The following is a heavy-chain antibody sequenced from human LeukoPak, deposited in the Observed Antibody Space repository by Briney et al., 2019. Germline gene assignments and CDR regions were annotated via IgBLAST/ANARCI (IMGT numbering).Heavy chain of an antibody. V-gene: IGHV3-21*01. D-gene: IGHD5-18*01. CDR2: ISSSSSYI. CDR3: ASGGGSSYGLYYFDY. J-gene: IGHJ4*02. Sequence: GGSLRLSCAASGFTFSSYSMNWVRQAPGKGLEWVSSISSSSSYIYYADSVKGRFTISRDNAKNSLYLQMNSLRAEDTAVYYCASGGGSSYGLYYFDYWGQGTLVTVSS. CDR1: GFTFSSYS.